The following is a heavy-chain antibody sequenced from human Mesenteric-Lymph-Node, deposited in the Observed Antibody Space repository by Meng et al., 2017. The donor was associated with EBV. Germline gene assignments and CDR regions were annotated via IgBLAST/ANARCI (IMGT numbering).Heavy chain of an antibody. D-gene: IGHD3-10*01. Sequence: HVQLQQWGAGLLKPSETLYRTLAVYGGSFSDYHWSWIRQPPGKGLEWIGEINHGRSTNYNPSLKSRVTISVDTSKNQFSLKLSSVTAADTAVYYCARIRANSGSGGYDSGFDYWGQGTLVTVSS. CDR1: GGSFSDYH. CDR2: INHGRST. CDR3: ARIRANSGSGGYDSGFDY. J-gene: IGHJ4*02. V-gene: IGHV4-34*01.